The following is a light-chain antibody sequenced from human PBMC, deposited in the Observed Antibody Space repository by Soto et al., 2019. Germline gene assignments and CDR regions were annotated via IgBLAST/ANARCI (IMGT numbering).Light chain of an antibody. CDR1: SSNIGDNF. V-gene: IGLV1-51*01. J-gene: IGLJ2*01. Sequence: QSVLTQPPSMSAAPGQKVPISCSGSSSNIGDNFVSWYQHLPGTAPKLLIFDNSQRPSEIPDRFFGSKSGTIATLAITGPRPGDEDVYYCATWDSKLSAVVFGGGTKLTVL. CDR3: ATWDSKLSAVV. CDR2: DNS.